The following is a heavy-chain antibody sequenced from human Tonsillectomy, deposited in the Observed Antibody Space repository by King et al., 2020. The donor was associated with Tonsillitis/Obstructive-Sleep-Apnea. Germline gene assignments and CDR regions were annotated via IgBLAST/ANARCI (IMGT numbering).Heavy chain of an antibody. CDR1: GFTFSDYY. J-gene: IGHJ4*02. V-gene: IGHV3-11*01. D-gene: IGHD3-9*01. CDR2: ISSGDSVK. CDR3: ARTRTYYDVLTGYSPSHFDY. Sequence: VQLVESGGGLVKPGGSLRLSCAASGFTFSDYYMSWIRQAPGKGLEWVSYISSGDSVKYYADSVKGRFTISRDNAKNSLYLQMNSLRAEATAVYYCARTRTYYDVLTGYSPSHFDYWGQGTLVTVSS.